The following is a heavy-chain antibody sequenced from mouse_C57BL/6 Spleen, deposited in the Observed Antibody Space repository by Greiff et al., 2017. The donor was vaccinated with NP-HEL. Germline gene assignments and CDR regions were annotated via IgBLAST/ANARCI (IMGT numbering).Heavy chain of an antibody. D-gene: IGHD2-4*01. CDR1: GFTFSDYY. V-gene: IGHV5-16*01. CDR2: INYDGSST. Sequence: EVMLVESEGGLVQPGSSMKLSCTASGFTFSDYYMAWVRQVPEKGLEWVANINYDGSSTYYLDSLKSRFIISRDNAKNILYLQMSSLKSEDTATYYCARDGGYYDYDGNYFDYWGQGTTLTVSS. CDR3: ARDGGYYDYDGNYFDY. J-gene: IGHJ2*01.